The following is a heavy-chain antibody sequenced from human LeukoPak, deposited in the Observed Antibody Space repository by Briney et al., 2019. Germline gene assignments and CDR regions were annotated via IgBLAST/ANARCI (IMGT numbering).Heavy chain of an antibody. CDR3: ARVDSSGWQTAFDI. J-gene: IGHJ3*02. CDR1: GFTFSTYN. V-gene: IGHV3-21*01. Sequence: GGSLRLSCAASGFTFSTYNMNWVRQAPGKGLEWVSSISSTSSYIYYTDSVKGRFTISRDNAKNSLYLQMNSLRAEDTAVYYCARVDSSGWQTAFDIWGQGTMVTVSS. CDR2: ISSTSSYI. D-gene: IGHD6-19*01.